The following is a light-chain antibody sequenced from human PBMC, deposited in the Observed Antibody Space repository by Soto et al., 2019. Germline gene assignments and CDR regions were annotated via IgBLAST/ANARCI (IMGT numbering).Light chain of an antibody. V-gene: IGKV3-20*01. CDR2: DVS. CDR1: QSVSSNY. J-gene: IGKJ1*01. Sequence: EIVLTQSPGTLSLSPGERATLSCRSSQSVSSNYLAWYQQKPDQAPRLVIFDVSGRATGIPNRFSGSGSGTDFTLTSSRLEPEDFAVYYGQQYGSSPTLGQGTKVEIK. CDR3: QQYGSSPT.